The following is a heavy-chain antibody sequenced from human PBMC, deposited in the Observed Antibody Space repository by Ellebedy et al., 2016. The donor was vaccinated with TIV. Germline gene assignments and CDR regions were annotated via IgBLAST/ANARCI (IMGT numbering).Heavy chain of an antibody. J-gene: IGHJ4*02. V-gene: IGHV4-59*01. D-gene: IGHD6-13*01. CDR1: GGSISRYY. CDR2: IYYTGST. CDR3: ARVRAAAGMAHFDN. Sequence: MPSETLSLTCTVSGGSISRYYWSWIPQSPGKGLNWIGYIYYTGSTNYNPSLKSRVTISVDTSKNQFPLKQRSVTDADPAVYYCARVRAAAGMAHFDNWGQGTLVTVSS.